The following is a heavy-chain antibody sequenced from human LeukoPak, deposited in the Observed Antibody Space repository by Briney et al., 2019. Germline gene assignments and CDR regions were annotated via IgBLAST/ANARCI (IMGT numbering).Heavy chain of an antibody. CDR2: IIPILGIA. Sequence: SVKVSCKASGGTFSSYTISWVRQDPGQGLEWMGRIIPILGIANYAQKFQGRVTITADKSTSTAYMELSSLRSEDTAVYYCASLLTGGSYADYWGQGTLVTVSS. CDR1: GGTFSSYT. CDR3: ASLLTGGSYADY. V-gene: IGHV1-69*02. D-gene: IGHD1-26*01. J-gene: IGHJ4*02.